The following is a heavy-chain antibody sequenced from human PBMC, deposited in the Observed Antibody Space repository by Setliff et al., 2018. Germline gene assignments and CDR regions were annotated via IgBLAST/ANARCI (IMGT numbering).Heavy chain of an antibody. J-gene: IGHJ4*02. CDR3: VRMSTATAIDY. V-gene: IGHV4-30-4*08. D-gene: IGHD2-21*02. CDR1: GGSISSGDYY. CDR2: IYYSGST. Sequence: SETLSLTCTVSGGSISSGDYYWSWIRQPPGKGLEWIGYIYYSGSTYYNPSLKSRVIISVDTSKNQISLKLNSVTAADTAVYFCVRMSTATAIDYWGQGTLVTVSS.